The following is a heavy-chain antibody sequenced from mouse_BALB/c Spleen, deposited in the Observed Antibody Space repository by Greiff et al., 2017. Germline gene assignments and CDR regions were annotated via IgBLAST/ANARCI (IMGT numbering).Heavy chain of an antibody. D-gene: IGHD1-1*01. Sequence: EVKLQESGPGLVKPSQSLSLTCTVTGYSITSDYAWNWIRQFPGNKLEWMGYISYSGSTSYNPSLKSRISITRDTSKNQFFLQLNSVTTEDTATYYCARSLTTVVAKGFAYWGQGTLVTVSA. J-gene: IGHJ3*01. CDR2: ISYSGST. CDR1: GYSITSDYA. V-gene: IGHV3-2*02. CDR3: ARSLTTVVAKGFAY.